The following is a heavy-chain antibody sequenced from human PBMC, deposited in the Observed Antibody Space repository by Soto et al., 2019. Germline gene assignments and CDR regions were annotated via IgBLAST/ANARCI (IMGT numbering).Heavy chain of an antibody. CDR1: GFTFGNYA. CDR2: ISASGGRT. J-gene: IGHJ4*02. CDR3: AKDLEVLSARFES. Sequence: LRLSCRASGFTFGNYAMAWVRQAPGKGLEWVSGISASGGRTYYADSAKGRFTISRDNSNNTLYLQMSSLRAEDTAVYYCAKDLEVLSARFESWGQGALVTAPQ. V-gene: IGHV3-23*01. D-gene: IGHD2-15*01.